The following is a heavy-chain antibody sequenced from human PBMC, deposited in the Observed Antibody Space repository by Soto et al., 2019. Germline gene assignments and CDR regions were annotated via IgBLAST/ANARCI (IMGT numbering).Heavy chain of an antibody. CDR3: ARHWDGAGDWYTVDY. J-gene: IGHJ4*02. CDR1: GASISNYY. D-gene: IGHD2-21*02. V-gene: IGHV4-59*08. Sequence: QVQLQESGPGLVRPSETLSLTCTVSGASISNYYWSWIRQPPGKGLEWIGYISYSGSTNYNPSLKSRVTISADTSKDQVSLRLRSVSAADTAVYYCARHWDGAGDWYTVDYWGQGTLVTVSS. CDR2: ISYSGST.